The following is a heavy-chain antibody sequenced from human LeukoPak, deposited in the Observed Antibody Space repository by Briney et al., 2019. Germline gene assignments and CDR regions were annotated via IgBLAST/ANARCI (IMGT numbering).Heavy chain of an antibody. CDR1: GFTFSDYY. D-gene: IGHD3-22*01. CDR3: ATVGSGYSFDS. V-gene: IGHV3-11*04. CDR2: ISRGGSTI. J-gene: IGHJ4*02. Sequence: GGSLRLSCAASGFTFSDYYMSWIRQAPGKGLEWISYISRGGSTIYHADSVKGRFTISRDNAKNSLLLQMNTLRAEDTAVYYCATVGSGYSFDSWGQGTLVTVSS.